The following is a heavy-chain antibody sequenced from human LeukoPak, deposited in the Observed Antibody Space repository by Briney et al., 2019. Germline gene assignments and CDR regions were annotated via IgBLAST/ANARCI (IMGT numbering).Heavy chain of an antibody. CDR1: GDSISSSSYY. D-gene: IGHD5-18*01. Sequence: SETLSLTCTVSGDSISSSSYYWGWIRQPPGKGLEWIGYIYYSGSTNYNPSLKSRVTISVDTSKNQFSLKLTSVTAADTAVYYCARTTEGGYTYGYFYYYYMDVWGKGTTVTISS. CDR3: ARTTEGGYTYGYFYYYYMDV. J-gene: IGHJ6*03. CDR2: IYYSGST. V-gene: IGHV4-61*05.